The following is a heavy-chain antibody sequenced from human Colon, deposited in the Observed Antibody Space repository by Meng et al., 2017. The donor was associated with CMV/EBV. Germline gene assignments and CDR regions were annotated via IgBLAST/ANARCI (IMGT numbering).Heavy chain of an antibody. CDR3: VRHLEAGRNGYSEPF. D-gene: IGHD5-18*01. CDR1: GFIFTSYT. CDR2: VSTSGRDI. Sequence: GESLKISWAASGFIFTSYTMNWVRQAPGKGLEWVSSVSTSGRDIFYADSVKGRFTLSRDNAKNSLYLQMDSLRAEDTAVYYCVRHLEAGRNGYSEPFWGQGTLVTVSS. J-gene: IGHJ1*01. V-gene: IGHV3-21*01.